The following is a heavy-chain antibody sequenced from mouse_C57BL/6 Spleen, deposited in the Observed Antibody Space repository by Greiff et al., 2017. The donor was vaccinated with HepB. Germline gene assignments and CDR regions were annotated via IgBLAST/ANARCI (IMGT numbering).Heavy chain of an antibody. J-gene: IGHJ1*03. D-gene: IGHD1-1*01. V-gene: IGHV3-6*01. CDR1: GYSITSGYY. Sequence: EVKLMESGPGLVKPSQSLSLTCSVTGYSITSGYYWNWIRQFPGNKLEWMGYISYDGSNNYNPSLKNRISITRDTSKNQFFLKLNSVTTEDTATYYCASLITTEGYWYFDVWGTGTTVTVSS. CDR3: ASLITTEGYWYFDV. CDR2: ISYDGSN.